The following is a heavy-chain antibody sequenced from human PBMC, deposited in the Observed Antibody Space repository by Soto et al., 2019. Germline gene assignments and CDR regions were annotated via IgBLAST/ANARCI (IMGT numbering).Heavy chain of an antibody. D-gene: IGHD3-16*01. V-gene: IGHV3-21*01. CDR1: GFTFSSYS. CDR2: ISSSSSYI. J-gene: IGHJ6*02. Sequence: GGSLRLSCAASGFTFSSYSMNWVRQAPGKGLEWVSSISSSSSYIYYADSVKGRFTISRDNAKNSLYLQMNSLRAEDTAVYYCARDQRSALGPTWDVWGQGTTVTVSS. CDR3: ARDQRSALGPTWDV.